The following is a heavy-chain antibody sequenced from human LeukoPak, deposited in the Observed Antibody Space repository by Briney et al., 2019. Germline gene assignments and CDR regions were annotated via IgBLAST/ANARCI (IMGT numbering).Heavy chain of an antibody. CDR3: ARLPGYSGYPNWFDP. CDR1: GYRFTSYW. CDR2: IYPGDSDT. Sequence: GESLEISLKGSGYRFTSYWIGWGRQMPRKGLGLMGIIYPGDSDTRYSPSFQGQVTISADKSISTAYLQWSSLKASDTAMYYCARLPGYSGYPNWFDPWGQGTLVTVSS. V-gene: IGHV5-51*01. J-gene: IGHJ5*02. D-gene: IGHD5-12*01.